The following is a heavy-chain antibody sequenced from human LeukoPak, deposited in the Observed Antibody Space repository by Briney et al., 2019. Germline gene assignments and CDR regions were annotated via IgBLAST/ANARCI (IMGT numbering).Heavy chain of an antibody. CDR1: GYSISSGYY. D-gene: IGHD5-18*01. CDR3: ARGGDIHLWINYYYYMDV. V-gene: IGHV4-38-2*02. CDR2: IYHSGST. J-gene: IGHJ6*03. Sequence: PSETLSLTCTVSGYSISSGYYWGWIRQPPGTGLEWIGSIYHSGSTYYNPSLKSRVTISVDTSKNQFSLKLSSVTAADTAVYYCARGGDIHLWINYYYYMDVWGKGTTVTVSS.